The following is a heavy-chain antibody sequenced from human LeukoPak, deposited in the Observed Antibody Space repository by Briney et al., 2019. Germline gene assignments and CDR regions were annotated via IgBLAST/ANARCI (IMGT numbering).Heavy chain of an antibody. D-gene: IGHD2-15*01. V-gene: IGHV1-18*01. CDR1: GYTFTSYG. CDR2: ISAYNGNT. J-gene: IGHJ5*02. CDR3: ARTGYCSGGSCGRDWFDP. Sequence: ASVKVSCKASGYTFTSYGISWERQAPGQGLEWMGWISAYNGNTNYAQKLQGRVTMTTDTSTSTAYMELRSLRSDDTAVYYCARTGYCSGGSCGRDWFDPWGQGTLVTVSS.